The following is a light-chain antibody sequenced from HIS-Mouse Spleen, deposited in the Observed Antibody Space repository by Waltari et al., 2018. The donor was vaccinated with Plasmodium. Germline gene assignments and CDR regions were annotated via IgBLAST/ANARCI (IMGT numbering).Light chain of an antibody. CDR2: EDS. Sequence: SYELTQPPSVSVSPGQTARITCSGDALPKKYAYWYKQKSGQPPVLVIYEDSKRPSGIPVRFSGSSSRTMATWTISGAQVEDEADYYCYSTDSSGNHRVFGGGTKLTVL. V-gene: IGLV3-10*01. CDR3: YSTDSSGNHRV. J-gene: IGLJ3*02. CDR1: ALPKKY.